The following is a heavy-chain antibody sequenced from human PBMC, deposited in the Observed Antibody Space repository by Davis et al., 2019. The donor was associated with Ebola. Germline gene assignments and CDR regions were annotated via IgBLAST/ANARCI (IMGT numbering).Heavy chain of an antibody. CDR3: ARGLHPMHETLGYCSGGSCYSFGY. CDR2: IIPIFGTA. Sequence: SVKVSCKASGGTFSSYAISWVRQAPGQGLEWMGGIIPIFGTANYAQKFQGRVTITADKSTSTAYMELSSLRSEDTAVYYCARGLHPMHETLGYCSGGSCYSFGYWGQGTLVTVSS. V-gene: IGHV1-69*06. J-gene: IGHJ4*02. CDR1: GGTFSSYA. D-gene: IGHD2-15*01.